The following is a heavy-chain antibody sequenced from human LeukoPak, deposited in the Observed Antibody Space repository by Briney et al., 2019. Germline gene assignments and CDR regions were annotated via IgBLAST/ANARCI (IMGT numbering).Heavy chain of an antibody. CDR2: ISSTSSTK. J-gene: IGHJ4*02. D-gene: IGHD6-13*01. CDR3: AKDLLAAAGCFDY. V-gene: IGHV3-48*01. Sequence: SGGSLRLSCSASGFTLSSYSMNWVRQAPGKGLEWVSYISSTSSTKYYADSAKGRCTISRDNAKNSLYLQMNSLRAEDTAVYYCAKDLLAAAGCFDYWGQGTLVTVSS. CDR1: GFTLSSYS.